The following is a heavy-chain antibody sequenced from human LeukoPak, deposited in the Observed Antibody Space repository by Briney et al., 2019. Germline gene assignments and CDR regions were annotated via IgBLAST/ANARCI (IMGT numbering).Heavy chain of an antibody. J-gene: IGHJ4*02. V-gene: IGHV3-20*04. CDR3: AKEIYYDSTGPQY. CDR1: GFTFDDYG. Sequence: GGSLRLSCAASGFTFDDYGMTWVRQAPGKGLEWVSGINWNGGSTGYADSVKGRFTISRDNSRNTLYLQMNSLRAEDTAVYYCAKEIYYDSTGPQYWGQGTLVTVSS. CDR2: INWNGGST. D-gene: IGHD3-22*01.